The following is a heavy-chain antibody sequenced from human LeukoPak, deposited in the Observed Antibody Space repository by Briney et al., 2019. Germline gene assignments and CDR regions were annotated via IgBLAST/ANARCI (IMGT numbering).Heavy chain of an antibody. D-gene: IGHD3-10*01. Sequence: GGSLRLSCAASGFTFSNAWMSWVRQAPGKGLEWVAHIKQDGSEKYYVDSVRGRFTISRDNAKNSLYLQMNSLSAEDTAVYYCARSVEAGYMDVWGKGTTVTISS. V-gene: IGHV3-7*01. CDR1: GFTFSNAW. CDR2: IKQDGSEK. CDR3: ARSVEAGYMDV. J-gene: IGHJ6*03.